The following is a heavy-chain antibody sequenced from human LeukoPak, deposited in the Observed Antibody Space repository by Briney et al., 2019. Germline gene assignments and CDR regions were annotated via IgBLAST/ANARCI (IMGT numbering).Heavy chain of an antibody. CDR2: ISSGGTYE. CDR3: ARDSTYYYDWGSSGPHYLDN. D-gene: IGHD3-10*01. V-gene: IGHV3-30*01. CDR1: GFSFSNYA. Sequence: GKSLRLSCAAYGFSFSNYAMNWVRQPPGKGLEWVSLISSGGTYEYYADSVKGRFTISRENSETTLYVQLNSLRAEDTAVYYGARDSTYYYDWGSSGPHYLDNWGQGTLVTVSS. J-gene: IGHJ4*02.